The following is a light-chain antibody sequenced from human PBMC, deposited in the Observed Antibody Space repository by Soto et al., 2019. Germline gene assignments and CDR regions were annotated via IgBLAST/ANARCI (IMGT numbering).Light chain of an antibody. Sequence: EIVLTQSPATLSLSPGERATLSCWASQSVTSYLAWYQQKPGQAPRLLIYDASNRATGIPARFSGSGSGTDFTLTISSLEPEDFAVYYCQQRSSWPLTFGGGTKVEIK. CDR3: QQRSSWPLT. J-gene: IGKJ4*01. CDR2: DAS. CDR1: QSVTSY. V-gene: IGKV3-11*01.